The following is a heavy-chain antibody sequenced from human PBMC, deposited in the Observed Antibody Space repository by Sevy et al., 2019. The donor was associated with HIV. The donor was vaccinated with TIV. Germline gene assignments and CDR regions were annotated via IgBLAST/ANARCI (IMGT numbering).Heavy chain of an antibody. CDR2: IDGKGRST. J-gene: IGHJ6*02. CDR1: AFTFSNYA. V-gene: IGHV3-23*01. D-gene: IGHD2-2*01. CDR3: AKTVNSGGGVVPAANYYYYGMDV. Sequence: GSLRLSCAASAFTFSNYAMSWVRQAPGKGLEWVSAIDGKGRSTHYADSVQGRFTISRDNSKNTLFLQMNSLSAEDTAMYYCAKTVNSGGGVVPAANYYYYGMDVWGQGTTVTVSS.